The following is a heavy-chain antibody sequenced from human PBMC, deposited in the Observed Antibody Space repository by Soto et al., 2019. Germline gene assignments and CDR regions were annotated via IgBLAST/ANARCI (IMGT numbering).Heavy chain of an antibody. D-gene: IGHD3-3*02. Sequence: GGSLRLSCAASGFTFSSYAMSWVRQAPGKGLEWVSAIGGSGSTTFYVDSVKGRFTISRDNSKNTLYLQMNSLRAEDTAVYYCAKDLSPFVLVAPNYYAMDVWGQGTTVTVSS. CDR1: GFTFSSYA. CDR2: IGGSGSTT. J-gene: IGHJ6*02. V-gene: IGHV3-23*01. CDR3: AKDLSPFVLVAPNYYAMDV.